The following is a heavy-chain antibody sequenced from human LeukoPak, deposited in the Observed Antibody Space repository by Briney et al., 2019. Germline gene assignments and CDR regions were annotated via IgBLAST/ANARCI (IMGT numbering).Heavy chain of an antibody. CDR1: GGSISSYY. J-gene: IGHJ6*03. CDR2: IYSSGRT. Sequence: PSETLSLTCTVSGGSISSYYWSWIRQPPGKGLEWIGYIYSSGRTNYNPSLKSRVTISVDTSKNQFSLKLTSVTAADTAVYYCARLRYFDLYYMDVWGKGTTVTVSS. D-gene: IGHD3-9*01. CDR3: ARLRYFDLYYMDV. V-gene: IGHV4-59*01.